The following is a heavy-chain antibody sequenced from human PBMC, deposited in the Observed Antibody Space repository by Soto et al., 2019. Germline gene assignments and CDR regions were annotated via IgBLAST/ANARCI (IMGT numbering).Heavy chain of an antibody. CDR2: IYYSGST. D-gene: IGHD6-13*01. CDR3: ARPLESSSPYYMDV. V-gene: IGHV4-59*01. Sequence: SETLSLTCTVSGGSISSYYWSWIRQPPGKGLEWIGYIYYSGSTNYNPSLKSRVTISVDTSKNQFSLKLSSVTAADTAVYYCARPLESSSPYYMDVWGKGTTVTVSS. J-gene: IGHJ6*03. CDR1: GGSISSYY.